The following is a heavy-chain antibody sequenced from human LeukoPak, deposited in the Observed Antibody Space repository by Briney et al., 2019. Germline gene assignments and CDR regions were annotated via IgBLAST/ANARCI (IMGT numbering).Heavy chain of an antibody. D-gene: IGHD2-15*01. CDR3: ARAAGYCSGGSCNWFDP. CDR2: INPNSGGT. V-gene: IGHV1-2*02. J-gene: IGHJ5*02. CDR1: GYTFTSYG. Sequence: ASVKVSCKASGYTFTSYGISWVRQAPGQGLEWMGWINPNSGGTNYAQKFQGRVTMTRDTSISTAYMELSRLRSDDTAVYYCARAAGYCSGGSCNWFDPWGQGTLVTVSS.